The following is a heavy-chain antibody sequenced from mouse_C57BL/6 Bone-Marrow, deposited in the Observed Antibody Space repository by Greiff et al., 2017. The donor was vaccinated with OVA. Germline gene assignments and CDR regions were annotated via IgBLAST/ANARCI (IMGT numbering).Heavy chain of an antibody. D-gene: IGHD2-3*01. J-gene: IGHJ2*01. CDR3: ARESYDGYH. CDR2: INPYNGGT. Sequence: DVKLQESGPVLVKPGASVKMSCKASGYTFTDYYMNWVKQSHGKSLEWIGVINPYNGGTSYNQKFKGKATLTVDKSSSTAYMELNSLTSEDSAVYYCARESYDGYHWGQGTTLTVSS. CDR1: GYTFTDYY. V-gene: IGHV1-19*01.